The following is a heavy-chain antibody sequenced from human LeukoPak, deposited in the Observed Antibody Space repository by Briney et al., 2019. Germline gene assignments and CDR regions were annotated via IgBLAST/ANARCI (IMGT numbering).Heavy chain of an antibody. V-gene: IGHV1-18*01. CDR1: GYRFTSYG. J-gene: IGHJ4*02. Sequence: ASVKVSCKAAGYRFTSYGMARVRQAQGQGMEWLGCINTYNANTHYAQKLQGRVTMTTDTSPHTAYMELRSLRSGDTAVYYCARVKGGDSRDYWGQGTLVTVSS. CDR2: INTYNANT. CDR3: ARVKGGDSRDY. D-gene: IGHD2-21*02.